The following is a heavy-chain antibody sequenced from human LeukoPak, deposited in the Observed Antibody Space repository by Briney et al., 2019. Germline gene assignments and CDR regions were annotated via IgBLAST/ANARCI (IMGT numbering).Heavy chain of an antibody. CDR1: GYTFTTYY. CDR2: INPNSGGT. V-gene: IGHV1-2*02. D-gene: IGHD1-26*01. CDR3: ARGSYQTPTDFDY. J-gene: IGHJ4*02. Sequence: GASVKVSCKASGYTFTTYYMHWVRQAPGQGLEWMGWINPNSGGTNYAQKFQGRVTMTRDTSIRIAYMELSRLRSDDTAVYYCARGSYQTPTDFDYWGQGTLVTVSS.